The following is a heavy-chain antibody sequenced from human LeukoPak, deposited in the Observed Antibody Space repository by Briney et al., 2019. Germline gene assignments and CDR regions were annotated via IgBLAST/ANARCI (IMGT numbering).Heavy chain of an antibody. CDR3: ARDHRGSYGDYYYYYGMDV. CDR1: GFTFSSYW. Sequence: GGSLRLSCAASGFTFSSYWMSWVRQAPGKGLEWVAVIWYDGSNKYYADSVKGRFTISRDNSKNTLYLQMNSLRAEDTAVYYCARDHRGSYGDYYYYYGMDVWGQGTTVTVSS. J-gene: IGHJ6*02. CDR2: IWYDGSNK. V-gene: IGHV3-33*08. D-gene: IGHD1-26*01.